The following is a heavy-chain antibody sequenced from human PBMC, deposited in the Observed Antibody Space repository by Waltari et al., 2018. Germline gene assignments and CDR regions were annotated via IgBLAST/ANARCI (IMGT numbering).Heavy chain of an antibody. J-gene: IGHJ4*02. CDR2: ISWNSGSI. CDR1: GFTFDDYA. Sequence: EVQLVESGGGLVQPGRSLRLSCAASGFTFDDYAMHWVRQAPGKGLEWVSGISWNSGSIGYADSVKGRFTISRDNAKNSLYLQMNSLRSEDTAVYYGASNGQQLGIGSDDYWGQGTLVTVSS. CDR3: ASNGQQLGIGSDDY. V-gene: IGHV3-9*01. D-gene: IGHD6-13*01.